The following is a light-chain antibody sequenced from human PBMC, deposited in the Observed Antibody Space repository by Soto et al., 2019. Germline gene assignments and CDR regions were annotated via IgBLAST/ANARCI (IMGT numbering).Light chain of an antibody. CDR2: EVS. J-gene: IGLJ2*01. V-gene: IGLV2-14*01. CDR1: SSDVGYYNY. CDR3: SSYTTSSTQV. Sequence: QSALTQPASVSGSPGQSITISCTGTSSDVGYYNYVSCYQHHPGKAPKLIIYEVSNRPSGVSNRFSGSKSGNTASLTISGLQAEDEAAYYCSSYTTSSTQVFGGGTKLTVL.